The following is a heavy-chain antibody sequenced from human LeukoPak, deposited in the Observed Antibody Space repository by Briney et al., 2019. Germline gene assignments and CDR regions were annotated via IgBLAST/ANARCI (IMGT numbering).Heavy chain of an antibody. CDR1: GFIFSSYS. CDR2: ISSTSTYI. D-gene: IGHD5-24*01. Sequence: GGSLRPSCAASGFIFSSYSMNWLRHAPGKGLEWVSSISSTSTYIHYADSLKGRFTISRDNARNSLYLQINSLRVEDTAVYYCARVQRGEMATFDYWGQGTLVTVSS. V-gene: IGHV3-21*01. J-gene: IGHJ4*02. CDR3: ARVQRGEMATFDY.